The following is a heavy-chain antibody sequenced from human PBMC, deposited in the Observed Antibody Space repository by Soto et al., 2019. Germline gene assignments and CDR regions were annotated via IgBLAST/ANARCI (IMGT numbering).Heavy chain of an antibody. CDR1: GGSISSFTYY. D-gene: IGHD3-10*01. J-gene: IGHJ5*02. Sequence: PSETLSLTCSVSGGSISSFTYYWGWIRQPPGKGLEWIGTVYYNENTYYNPSLKSRVTITVDTAKNQFSLNLRSVTAADTAMYFFVRRERSYGSRAWLDPWGPGTLVNVSS. CDR2: VYYNENT. V-gene: IGHV4-39*01. CDR3: VRRERSYGSRAWLDP.